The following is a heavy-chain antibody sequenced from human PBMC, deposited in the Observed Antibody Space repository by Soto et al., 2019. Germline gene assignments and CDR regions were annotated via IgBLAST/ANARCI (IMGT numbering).Heavy chain of an antibody. CDR1: GGSISSGGYY. V-gene: IGHV4-31*03. CDR2: IYYSGST. D-gene: IGHD3-10*01. J-gene: IGHJ4*02. CDR3: AREDRDYYGSGSYYRKTDY. Sequence: QVQLQESGPGLVKPSQTLSLTCTVSGGSISSGGYYWSWIRQHPGKGLEWIGYIYYSGSTYYNPSLKSRVTISVDTSKNQFSLKLSSVTAADTAVYYCAREDRDYYGSGSYYRKTDYWGQGTLVTVSS.